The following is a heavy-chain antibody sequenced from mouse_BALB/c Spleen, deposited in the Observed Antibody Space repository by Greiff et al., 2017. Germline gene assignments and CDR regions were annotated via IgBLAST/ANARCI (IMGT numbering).Heavy chain of an antibody. Sequence: VQLQQSGAELVRSGASVKLSCTASGFNIKDYYMHWVTQRPEQGLEWIGWIDPENGDTEYAPKFQGKATMTADTSSNTAYLQLSSLTSEDTAVYYCISTMITFGYWGQGTTLTVSS. J-gene: IGHJ2*01. CDR3: ISTMITFGY. D-gene: IGHD2-4*01. CDR1: GFNIKDYY. CDR2: IDPENGDT. V-gene: IGHV14-4*02.